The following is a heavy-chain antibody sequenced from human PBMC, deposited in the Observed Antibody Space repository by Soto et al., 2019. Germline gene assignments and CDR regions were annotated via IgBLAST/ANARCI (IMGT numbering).Heavy chain of an antibody. CDR3: ARDVVSKGSVDD. J-gene: IGHJ4*02. CDR1: GFTFSSHV. Sequence: QVQLVESGGGVVQPGRSLSLSCAASGFTFSSHVMHWVRQAPGKGLEWVALISYDGSNEYYADSVKGRFTISRDNSKNTLYLQMNSLRTEDTAMYYCARDVVSKGSVDDWGQGTLVTVSS. D-gene: IGHD2-15*01. CDR2: ISYDGSNE. V-gene: IGHV3-30-3*01.